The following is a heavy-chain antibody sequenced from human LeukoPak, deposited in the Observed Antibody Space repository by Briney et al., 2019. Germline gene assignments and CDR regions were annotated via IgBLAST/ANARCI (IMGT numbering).Heavy chain of an antibody. CDR1: GYTFTSYA. D-gene: IGHD6-19*01. J-gene: IGHJ3*02. CDR3: AREVVEYSSGWYDYDAFDI. Sequence: PSVKVSCKASGYTFTSYAMHWVRQAPGQRLEWMGWINAGNGNTKYSQKFQGRVTITRDTSASTAYMELSSLRSEDTAVYYCAREVVEYSSGWYDYDAFDIWGQGTMVTVSS. CDR2: INAGNGNT. V-gene: IGHV1-3*01.